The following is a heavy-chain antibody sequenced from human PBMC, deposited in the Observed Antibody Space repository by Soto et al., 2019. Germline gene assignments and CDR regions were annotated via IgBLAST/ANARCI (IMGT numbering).Heavy chain of an antibody. J-gene: IGHJ5*02. CDR1: GNTFTNFG. D-gene: IGHD2-2*01. Sequence: QGQLVQSGAEVKKPEASVKVSCTASGNTFTNFGVTWVRQAPGPGLEWMGWISAYTDDPNYAQKFQGRVTMTIDTSTSTAYLDLRSLTSDDTAVYYCATVIPGAEAWFDPWGQGTLVTVSS. V-gene: IGHV1-18*01. CDR2: ISAYTDDP. CDR3: ATVIPGAEAWFDP.